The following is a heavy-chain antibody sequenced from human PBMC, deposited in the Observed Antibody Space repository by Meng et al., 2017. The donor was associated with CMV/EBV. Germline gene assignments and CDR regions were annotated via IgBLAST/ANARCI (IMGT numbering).Heavy chain of an antibody. D-gene: IGHD6-6*01. CDR3: AVPQLGARPPES. Sequence: GEPLKISCAASGFTVSSNYMSWVRQAPGKGLEWVSVIYSGGSTYYADSVKGRFTISRDNSKNTLYLQMNNLRAEDTAVYYCAVPQLGARPPESWGQGTLVTVSS. CDR2: IYSGGST. J-gene: IGHJ4*02. V-gene: IGHV3-53*01. CDR1: GFTVSSNY.